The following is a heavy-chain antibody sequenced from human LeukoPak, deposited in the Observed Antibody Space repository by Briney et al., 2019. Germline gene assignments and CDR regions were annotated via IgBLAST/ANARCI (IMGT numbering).Heavy chain of an antibody. CDR1: GFTISGFW. J-gene: IGHJ4*01. D-gene: IGHD1-1*01. CDR2: MNSAGTTI. CDR3: IREVQVRASASLGL. V-gene: IGHV3-74*01. Sequence: GGSLGLSCAASGFTISGFWMHWVRQVPGEGLVWVARMNSAGTTINYADSVKGRFTISRDNVRNTLHLQMNNLSLEDTAVYFCIREVQVRASASLGLWGRGTLVTV.